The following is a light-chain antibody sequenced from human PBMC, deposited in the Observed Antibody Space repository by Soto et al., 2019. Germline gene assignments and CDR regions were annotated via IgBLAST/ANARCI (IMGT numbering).Light chain of an antibody. J-gene: IGLJ3*02. CDR2: TTN. V-gene: IGLV7-43*01. CDR1: TGAVTSGNY. CDR3: LLYYGGAHLV. Sequence: QTVVTQEPSLTVSPGGTVTLTCASSTGAVTSGNYPSWFQRKPGQAPRTLIYTTNDKHSWTPARFSGSLLGGRATLTLSGAQPEDDADYYCLLYYGGAHLVFGGGTKLTVL.